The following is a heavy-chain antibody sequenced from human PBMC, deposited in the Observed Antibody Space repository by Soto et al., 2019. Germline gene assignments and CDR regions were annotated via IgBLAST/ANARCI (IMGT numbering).Heavy chain of an antibody. CDR3: ARPLGYDSSAYGYYYAMDV. CDR1: GLTFSSYA. Sequence: QVQVVESGGGVVQPGRSLRLSCAASGLTFSSYAMHWVRQAPGKGLEWVAVTSYDGRNKYYADSVKGRFTISRDNSKNTLYLQMNSLRAEDTAVYYCARPLGYDSSAYGYYYAMDVWGQGTTVTVSS. J-gene: IGHJ6*02. V-gene: IGHV3-30*04. CDR2: TSYDGRNK. D-gene: IGHD3-22*01.